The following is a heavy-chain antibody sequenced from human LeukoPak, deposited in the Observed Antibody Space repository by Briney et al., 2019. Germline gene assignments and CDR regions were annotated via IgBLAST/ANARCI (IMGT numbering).Heavy chain of an antibody. CDR3: AKDLIQQWLVGVLDY. D-gene: IGHD6-19*01. CDR1: GFTFSSDA. V-gene: IGHV3-23*01. CDR2: ISGSGGST. J-gene: IGHJ4*02. Sequence: GGSLRLSCAASGFTFSSDAMSWGRQAPGKGLEWVSAISGSGGSTYYADSVKGRFTISRDNSKNTLYLQMNSLRAEDTAVYYCAKDLIQQWLVGVLDYWGQGTLVTVSS.